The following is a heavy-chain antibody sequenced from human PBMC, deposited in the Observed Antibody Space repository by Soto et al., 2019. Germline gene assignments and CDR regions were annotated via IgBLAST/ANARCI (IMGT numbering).Heavy chain of an antibody. V-gene: IGHV4-39*01. J-gene: IGHJ6*02. Sequence: SETLSLTCTVSGGSISSSSYYWGWIRQPPGKGLEWIGSIYYSGSTYYNPSLKSRVTISVDTSKNQFSLKLSSVTAADTAVYYCASVAGYSGYDPEFSYYYYGMDVWGQGTTVTVSS. CDR1: GGSISSSSYY. CDR3: ASVAGYSGYDPEFSYYYYGMDV. CDR2: IYYSGST. D-gene: IGHD5-12*01.